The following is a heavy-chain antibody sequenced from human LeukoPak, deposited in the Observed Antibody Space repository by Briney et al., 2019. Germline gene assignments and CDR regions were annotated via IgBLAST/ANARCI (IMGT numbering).Heavy chain of an antibody. CDR3: TTADGYDFWSGYYPFDY. J-gene: IGHJ4*02. Sequence: PGGSLRLSCAASGFTFSNAWMSWVRQAPGKGLEWVGRIKTKTDGGTTDYAAPVKGRFTISRDDSKNTLYLQMNSLKTEDTAVYYCTTADGYDFWSGYYPFDYWGQGTLVTVSS. D-gene: IGHD3-3*01. V-gene: IGHV3-15*01. CDR2: IKTKTDGGTT. CDR1: GFTFSNAW.